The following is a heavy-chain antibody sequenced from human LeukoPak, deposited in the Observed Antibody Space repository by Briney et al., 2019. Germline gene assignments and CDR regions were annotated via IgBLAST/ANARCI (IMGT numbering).Heavy chain of an antibody. V-gene: IGHV4-38-2*02. J-gene: IGHJ3*02. Sequence: PSETLSLTCTVSGHSISSGYFWGWIRQPPGKGLEWIGSIYASGSTYYNPSLKSRVTISVDTSKNQFSLKLSSVTAADTAVYYCARGGRITMIVVVITRAFDIWGQGTMVTVSS. CDR2: IYASGST. CDR3: ARGGRITMIVVVITRAFDI. CDR1: GHSISSGYF. D-gene: IGHD3-22*01.